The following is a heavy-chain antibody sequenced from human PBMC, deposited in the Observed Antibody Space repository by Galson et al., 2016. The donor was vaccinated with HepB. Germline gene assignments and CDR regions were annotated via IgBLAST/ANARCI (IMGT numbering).Heavy chain of an antibody. V-gene: IGHV2-5*02. J-gene: IGHJ5*02. CDR3: AHRITVFGVVTWFGP. D-gene: IGHD3-3*01. Sequence: PALVKPTQTLTLTCTFSGFSLNTSGVGVGWIRQPPGKALEWLAPMYWEGGKHYSPSLRDRLTIARGTSGDQVILTMTKMDPVDTATDYCAHRITVFGVVTWFGPWGQGTPVTVSS. CDR1: GFSLNTSGVG. CDR2: MYWEGGK.